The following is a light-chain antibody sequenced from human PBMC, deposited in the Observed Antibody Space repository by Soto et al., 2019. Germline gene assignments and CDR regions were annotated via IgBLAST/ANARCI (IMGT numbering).Light chain of an antibody. J-gene: IGKJ4*01. Sequence: EIVMTQSPATLSVSPGERATLSCTASQSVSSNLAWYQQKPGQAPRLPIYGASTRATGIPARFSGSGSGTEFTLTISSLQSEDFAVYYCHQYNNWPLTFGGGTKVEIK. CDR3: HQYNNWPLT. CDR1: QSVSSN. V-gene: IGKV3-15*01. CDR2: GAS.